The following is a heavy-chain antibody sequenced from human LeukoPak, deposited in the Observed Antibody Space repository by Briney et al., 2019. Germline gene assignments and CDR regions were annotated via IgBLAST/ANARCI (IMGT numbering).Heavy chain of an antibody. CDR2: MDPSGTQK. D-gene: IGHD1-1*01. CDR1: GFTFHGSW. CDR3: AIWTPDNN. J-gene: IGHJ4*02. Sequence: GGSLRLSCAASGFTFHGSWMNWVRQVPGKGLEWVANMDPSGTQKRYVDSVRGRFTISKDNSGTSFYLEMSSLTVDDTAIYYCAIWTPDNNWGQGTLVTVSS. V-gene: IGHV3-7*01.